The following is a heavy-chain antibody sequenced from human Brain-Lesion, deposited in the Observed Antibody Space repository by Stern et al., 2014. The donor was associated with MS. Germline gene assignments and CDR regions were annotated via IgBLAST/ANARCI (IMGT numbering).Heavy chain of an antibody. J-gene: IGHJ4*02. Sequence: QVQLVQSGPGLVKPSQTLSLTCTVSGGSMNSRPYYWNWLRQPAGKALEWIGRIYISGSTNYNPSLESRVTISIDTSKNQLSLQRRSVTAADTAVYYCAREGETSDFFPFDYWGQGAQVIVSS. D-gene: IGHD3/OR15-3a*01. V-gene: IGHV4-61*02. CDR3: AREGETSDFFPFDY. CDR2: IYISGST. CDR1: GGSMNSRPYY.